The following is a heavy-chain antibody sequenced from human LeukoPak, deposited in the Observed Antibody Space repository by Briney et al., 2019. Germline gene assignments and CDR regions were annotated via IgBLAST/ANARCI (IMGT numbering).Heavy chain of an antibody. CDR1: GFIFSNAW. CDR2: IYSGGST. Sequence: GGSLRLSCAASGFIFSNAWMSWVRQAPGKGLEWVSVIYSGGSTYYADSVKGRFTISRDNSKNTLYLQMNSLRAEDTAVYYCAKPPRRGYSYGSAFDIWGQGTMVTVSS. J-gene: IGHJ3*02. D-gene: IGHD5-18*01. V-gene: IGHV3-53*01. CDR3: AKPPRRGYSYGSAFDI.